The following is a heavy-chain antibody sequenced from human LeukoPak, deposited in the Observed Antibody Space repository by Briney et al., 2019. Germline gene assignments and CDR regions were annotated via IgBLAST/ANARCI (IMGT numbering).Heavy chain of an antibody. V-gene: IGHV3-30*18. CDR1: GFTFNEYG. CDR2: ISHDGSKT. Sequence: PGGSLRLSCAVSGFTFNEYGMHWVRQAPGKGLEWVAAISHDGSKTYSGESVKGRFTISRDNSKNTLFLEMNSLRPEDTAMYYCAKDAGQWQNWNWFAPWGQGTLVIVSS. D-gene: IGHD6-19*01. J-gene: IGHJ5*02. CDR3: AKDAGQWQNWNWFAP.